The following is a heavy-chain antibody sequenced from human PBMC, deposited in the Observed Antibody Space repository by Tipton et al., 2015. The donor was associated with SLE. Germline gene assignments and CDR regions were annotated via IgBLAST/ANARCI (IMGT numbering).Heavy chain of an antibody. Sequence: LVQSGAEVKKPGSSVKVSCKVSGGNFNNYAISWVRQAPGQGLEWMGGIIPLLTTANYGQKFQGRVTITADKSTSTAYMGLSSLKSEDTAVYYCARDRSTSLSTFSPDYRMDVWGQGTTVTVSS. CDR3: ARDRSTSLSTFSPDYRMDV. V-gene: IGHV1-69*06. CDR1: GGNFNNYA. D-gene: IGHD2-2*01. CDR2: IIPLLTTA. J-gene: IGHJ6*02.